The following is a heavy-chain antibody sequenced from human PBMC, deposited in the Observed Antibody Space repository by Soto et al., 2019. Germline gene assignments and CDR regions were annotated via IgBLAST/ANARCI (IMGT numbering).Heavy chain of an antibody. J-gene: IGHJ6*03. CDR1: GCSISNYY. Sequence: PSETLSLTCTVSGCSISNYYWGWIRQPPGKGLEWIGYIYYSGSTNYNPSLKSRLAISVDTSKNQFSLSLSSVTAADTAVYYCARRITGIEYYYMDVWGKGTTVTVSS. CDR3: ARRITGIEYYYMDV. D-gene: IGHD1-20*01. V-gene: IGHV4-59*01. CDR2: IYYSGST.